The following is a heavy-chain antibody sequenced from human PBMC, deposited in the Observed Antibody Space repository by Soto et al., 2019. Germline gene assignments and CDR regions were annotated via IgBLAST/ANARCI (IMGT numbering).Heavy chain of an antibody. CDR1: GGSFSSYY. J-gene: IGHJ5*02. V-gene: IGHV4-34*01. CDR2: INHSGST. D-gene: IGHD2-15*01. Sequence: QVQLQQWGAGLLKPSETLSLTCAVYGGSFSSYYWSWIRQPPGKGLEWIGEINHSGSTNYNPSLKSRVTISVDTSKNQFSLKLSSVTAADTAVYYCAREVRVVVAATLNWFDPWGQGTLVTVSS. CDR3: AREVRVVVAATLNWFDP.